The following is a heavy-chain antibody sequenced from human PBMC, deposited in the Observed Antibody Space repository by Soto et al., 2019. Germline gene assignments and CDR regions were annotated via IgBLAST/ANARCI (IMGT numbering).Heavy chain of an antibody. D-gene: IGHD3-10*01. CDR1: GFTFSDFG. J-gene: IGHJ6*02. CDR2: ISYDGILK. Sequence: GGSLRLSCAASGFTFSDFGMHWFRQAPGKGLEWVAIISYDGILKYYADSVKGRFTISRDTSKGAVYLQMNSLTPEDTAVYYCAKDFKVSGGHYGSLNYYYGMDVWGQGTTVTVSS. V-gene: IGHV3-30*18. CDR3: AKDFKVSGGHYGSLNYYYGMDV.